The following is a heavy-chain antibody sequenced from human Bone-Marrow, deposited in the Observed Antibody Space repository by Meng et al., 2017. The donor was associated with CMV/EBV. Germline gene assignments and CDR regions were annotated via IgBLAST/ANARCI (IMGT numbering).Heavy chain of an antibody. Sequence: FTFSSYAMSWVRQAPGKGLEWVSAISGSGGSTYYADSVKGRFTISRDNSKNTLYLQMNSLRAEDTAVYYCAKLTFRVAGITPEYFDYWGQGTLVTVSS. J-gene: IGHJ4*02. CDR2: ISGSGGST. CDR3: AKLTFRVAGITPEYFDY. V-gene: IGHV3-23*01. CDR1: FTFSSYA. D-gene: IGHD6-19*01.